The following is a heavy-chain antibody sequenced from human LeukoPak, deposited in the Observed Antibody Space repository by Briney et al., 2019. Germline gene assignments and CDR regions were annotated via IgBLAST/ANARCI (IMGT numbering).Heavy chain of an antibody. D-gene: IGHD6-13*01. J-gene: IGHJ4*02. CDR1: GFTFSSYS. CDR3: ARGKQQLELDY. Sequence: GGSLGLSCAASGFTFSSYSMNWVRQAPGKGLEWVSSISSSSSYIYYADSVKGRFTISRDNAKNSLYLQMNSLRAEDTAVYYCARGKQQLELDYWGQGTLVTVSS. CDR2: ISSSSSYI. V-gene: IGHV3-21*01.